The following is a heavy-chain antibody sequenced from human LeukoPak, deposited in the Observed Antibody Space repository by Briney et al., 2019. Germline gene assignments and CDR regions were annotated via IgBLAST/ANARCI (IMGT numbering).Heavy chain of an antibody. J-gene: IGHJ4*02. CDR1: GYTFTGYY. V-gene: IGHV1-2*02. CDR2: INPNSGGT. D-gene: IGHD3-9*01. CDR3: AKDALTGYYIVAGAYFDY. Sequence: GASAKVSCKASGYTFTGYYMHWVRQAPGQGLEWMGWINPNSGGTNYAQKFQGRVTMTRDTSISTAYMELSSLRAEDTAVYYCAKDALTGYYIVAGAYFDYWGQGTLVTVSS.